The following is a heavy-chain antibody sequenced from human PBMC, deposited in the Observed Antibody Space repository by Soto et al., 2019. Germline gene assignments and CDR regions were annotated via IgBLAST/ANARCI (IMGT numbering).Heavy chain of an antibody. CDR2: IYYSGST. CDR3: ARDLQLGLFYY. CDR1: GGSVSSGSYF. J-gene: IGHJ4*02. Sequence: SETLSLTCTVSGGSVSSGSYFWSWIRQPPGKGLEWIGCIYYSGSTNYNPSLKNRVTISADTSKNRFSLRLRSATAADTAVYYCARDLQLGLFYYWGQGTPVTVHS. D-gene: IGHD4-4*01. V-gene: IGHV4-61*01.